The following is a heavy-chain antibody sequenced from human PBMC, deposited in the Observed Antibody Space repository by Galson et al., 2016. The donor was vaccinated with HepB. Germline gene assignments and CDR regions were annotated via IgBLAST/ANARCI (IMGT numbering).Heavy chain of an antibody. J-gene: IGHJ5*01. Sequence: SETLSLTCIVSGGSINNDNHCWGWIRQPPGKGLEWIGSIYYSGNTHYNPSLNSRVTISVDTSKNQFSLRLTSATASDTAIYYCARNNSGWYTFASWGQGTLVTVSS. CDR3: ARNNSGWYTFAS. CDR2: IYYSGNT. CDR1: GGSINNDNHC. D-gene: IGHD6-19*01. V-gene: IGHV4-39*01.